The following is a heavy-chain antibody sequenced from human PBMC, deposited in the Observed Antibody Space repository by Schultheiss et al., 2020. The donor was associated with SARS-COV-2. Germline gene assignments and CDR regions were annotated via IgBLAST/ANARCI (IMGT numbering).Heavy chain of an antibody. V-gene: IGHV1-24*01. J-gene: IGHJ6*03. D-gene: IGHD3-10*01. CDR2: FDPEDGET. Sequence: ASVKVSCKVSGYTLTELSMHWVRQAPGKGLEWMGGFDPEDGETIYAQKFQGRVTMTEDTSTDTAYMELSSLRSEDTAVYYCATGSHYGSGSYYRFGYYYYYMDGGGKGTTVTFSS. CDR1: GYTLTELS. CDR3: ATGSHYGSGSYYRFGYYYYYMDG.